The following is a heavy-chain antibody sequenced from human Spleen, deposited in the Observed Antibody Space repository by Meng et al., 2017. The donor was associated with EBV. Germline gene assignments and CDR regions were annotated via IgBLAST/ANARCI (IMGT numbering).Heavy chain of an antibody. V-gene: IGHV3-23*04. CDR2: ISGHDRST. CDR1: GFSFSDYY. CDR3: APDYGDD. J-gene: IGHJ4*02. Sequence: QLVEPGGGLVKPWGSLRLSCEGSGFSFSDYYMSWIRQAPGKGLEWVSGISGHDRSTYYTDSVKGRFTISRDNSKNTLYLQMDSLRAEDTAVYYCAPDYGDDWGQGTLVTVSS.